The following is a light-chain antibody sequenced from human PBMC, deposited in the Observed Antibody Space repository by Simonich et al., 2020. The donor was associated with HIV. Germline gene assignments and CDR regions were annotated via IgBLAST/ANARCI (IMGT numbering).Light chain of an antibody. CDR1: QTISSN. Sequence: EIVMTQSPATLAVSPGERATLSCRASQTISSNLAWYPQKPGQAPRLLIFGASTRATCIPARISGSGSGTEFTLTISSMQSEDFAVYYCQQYNNGPPITFGQGTRLEIK. CDR2: GAS. J-gene: IGKJ5*01. V-gene: IGKV3-15*01. CDR3: QQYNNGPPIT.